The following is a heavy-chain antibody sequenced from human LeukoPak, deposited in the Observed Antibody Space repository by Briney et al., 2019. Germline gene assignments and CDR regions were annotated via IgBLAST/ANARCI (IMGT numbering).Heavy chain of an antibody. D-gene: IGHD3/OR15-3a*01. CDR2: MKQDGSEQ. CDR1: GFTFKNHW. Sequence: GGSLRLSCVGSGFTFKNHWVVWVRQPRGKGLEWVANMKQDGSEQYYGDSVRGRFTISRDNAKNSLYLQMNSLRVADTAVYYCARDADWASDYWGQGTLVTVSS. V-gene: IGHV3-7*01. J-gene: IGHJ4*02. CDR3: ARDADWASDY.